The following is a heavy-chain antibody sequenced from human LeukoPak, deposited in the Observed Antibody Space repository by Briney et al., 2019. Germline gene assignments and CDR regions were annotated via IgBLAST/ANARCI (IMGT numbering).Heavy chain of an antibody. V-gene: IGHV4-39*01. D-gene: IGHD2-15*01. Sequence: SETLSLTCTVSGGSISSSYYYWGWIRQPPGAGLEWIGNIYYAGSTYDNPSLKSRITMSVDTSKNQFSLRLSSVTAADTAVYYCASLYCSGGSCYPRYWGQGTLVAVSS. CDR2: IYYAGST. CDR1: GGSISSSYYY. CDR3: ASLYCSGGSCYPRY. J-gene: IGHJ4*02.